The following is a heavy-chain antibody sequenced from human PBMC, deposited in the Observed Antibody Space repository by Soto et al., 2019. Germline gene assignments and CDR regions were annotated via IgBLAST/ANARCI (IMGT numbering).Heavy chain of an antibody. CDR1: GYTFTSYG. Sequence: ASVKVSCKASGYTFTSYGISWVRQAPGQGLEWMGWISAYNGNTNYAQKLQGRVTMTTDTSTSTAYMELRSLRSDDTAVYYCARDQYYYDSSGYSVMGWFDPWGQGTLVTVS. V-gene: IGHV1-18*01. CDR2: ISAYNGNT. CDR3: ARDQYYYDSSGYSVMGWFDP. D-gene: IGHD3-22*01. J-gene: IGHJ5*02.